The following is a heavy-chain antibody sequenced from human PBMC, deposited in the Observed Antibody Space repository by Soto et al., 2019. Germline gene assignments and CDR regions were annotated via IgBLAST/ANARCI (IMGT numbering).Heavy chain of an antibody. CDR1: GYTFTSYG. J-gene: IGHJ3*02. CDR3: ARGVRFLEWSQRGNACDI. D-gene: IGHD3-3*01. CDR2: ISAYNGNT. Sequence: ASVKVSCKASGYTFTSYGISWVRQAPGQGLEWMGWISAYNGNTNYAQKLQGRVTMTTDTSTSTAYMELRSLRSDDTAVYYCARGVRFLEWSQRGNACDIWRQGTMVTVSS. V-gene: IGHV1-18*01.